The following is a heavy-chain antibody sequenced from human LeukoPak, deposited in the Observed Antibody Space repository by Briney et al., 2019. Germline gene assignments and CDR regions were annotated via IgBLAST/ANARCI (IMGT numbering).Heavy chain of an antibody. Sequence: SETLSLTCAVYGGSFSGYYWSWIRQPPGKGLEWIGEINHSGSTNYNPPLKSRVTISVDTSKNQLSLKLSSVTAADTAVYYCARGARDIVVVPAAKPWFDPWGQGTLVTVSS. CDR2: INHSGST. J-gene: IGHJ5*02. CDR3: ARGARDIVVVPAAKPWFDP. CDR1: GGSFSGYY. V-gene: IGHV4-34*01. D-gene: IGHD2-2*01.